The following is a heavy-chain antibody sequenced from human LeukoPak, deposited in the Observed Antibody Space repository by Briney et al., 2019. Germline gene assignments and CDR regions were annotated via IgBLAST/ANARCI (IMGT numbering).Heavy chain of an antibody. Sequence: TGESLRLSCEASGFTFSSYAMSWVRQAPGKGLAWVSVISSSADSTYYADSVKGRFTISRDNSKNTLYLQMNNLRAEDTAVYYCAKPLEKYTYGGNFDYWGQGILVTVSS. CDR3: AKPLEKYTYGGNFDY. D-gene: IGHD4-23*01. CDR2: ISSSADST. V-gene: IGHV3-23*01. CDR1: GFTFSSYA. J-gene: IGHJ4*02.